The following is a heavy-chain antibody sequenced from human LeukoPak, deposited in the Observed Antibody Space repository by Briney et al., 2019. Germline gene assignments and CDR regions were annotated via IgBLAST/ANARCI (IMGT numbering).Heavy chain of an antibody. CDR2: INPSGGST. CDR1: GYTFTSYY. CDR3: ARDKDSSSWYDVGWFDP. J-gene: IGHJ5*02. D-gene: IGHD6-13*01. V-gene: IGHV1-46*01. Sequence: ASVKVSCKASGYTFTSYYMHWVRQAPGHGLEWMGIINPSGGSTSYAQKFQGRVTMTRDTSTSTVYMELSSLRSEDTAVYYCARDKDSSSWYDVGWFDPWGQGTLVTVSS.